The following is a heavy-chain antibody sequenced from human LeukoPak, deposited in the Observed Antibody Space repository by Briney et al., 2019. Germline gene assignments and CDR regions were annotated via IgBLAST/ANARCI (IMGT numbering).Heavy chain of an antibody. V-gene: IGHV5-51*01. D-gene: IGHD6-13*01. CDR3: ARRGHGSSWYYFDY. CDR2: IYLGGPDS. CDR1: GYRITSYW. J-gene: IGHJ4*02. Sequence: GESLKISCKASGYRITSYWIGWVRQVPGKGLEWMGNIYLGGPDSRYRPSFQGQVTISADKSITTAYLQWSSLKASDTAIYYCARRGHGSSWYYFDYWGQGTLVTVSS.